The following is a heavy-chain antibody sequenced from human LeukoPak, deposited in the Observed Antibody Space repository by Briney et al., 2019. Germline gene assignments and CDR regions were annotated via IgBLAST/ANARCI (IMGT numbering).Heavy chain of an antibody. CDR3: AKAAFSRTSYFDY. D-gene: IGHD3-3*02. CDR2: ISGSGGNT. CDR1: GFTFSTYT. V-gene: IGHV3-23*01. J-gene: IGHJ4*02. Sequence: PGGSLRLSCAASGFTFSTYTMSWVRQAPGKGLEWVSAISGSGGNTYYADSVKGRFTISRDNSKNTLYLQMDSLRADDTAVYYCAKAAFSRTSYFDYWDQGTLVTASS.